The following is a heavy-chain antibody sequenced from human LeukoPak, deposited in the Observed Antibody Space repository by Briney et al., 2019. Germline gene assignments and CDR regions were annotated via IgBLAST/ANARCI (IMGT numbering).Heavy chain of an antibody. CDR2: ISSSSSYI. D-gene: IGHD2-2*01. Sequence: GGSLRLSCAASGFTFSSYSMNWVRQAPGKGLEWVSSISSSSSYIYYADSVKGRFTISRDNAKNSLYLQMNSLRAEDTAVHYCARDGPPHIVVVPAAGSWFDPWGQGTLVTVSS. V-gene: IGHV3-21*01. CDR3: ARDGPPHIVVVPAAGSWFDP. J-gene: IGHJ5*02. CDR1: GFTFSSYS.